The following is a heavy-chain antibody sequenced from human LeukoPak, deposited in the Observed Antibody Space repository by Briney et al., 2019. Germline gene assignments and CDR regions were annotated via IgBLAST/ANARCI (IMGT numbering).Heavy chain of an antibody. CDR3: ARDHYGGAI. CDR2: ISHSGST. Sequence: SETLSLTCAVYGGSFSGYYWSWIRQPPGKGPEWIGEISHSGSTNYNPSLKSRVTISVDTSKNQFSLKLSSVTAADTAVYYCARDHYGGAIWGQGTMVTVSS. J-gene: IGHJ3*02. CDR1: GGSFSGYY. V-gene: IGHV4-34*01. D-gene: IGHD4-17*01.